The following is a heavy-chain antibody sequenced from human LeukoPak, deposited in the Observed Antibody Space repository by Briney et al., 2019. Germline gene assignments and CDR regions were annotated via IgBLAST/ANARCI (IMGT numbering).Heavy chain of an antibody. J-gene: IGHJ4*02. CDR3: ARDLSPTPDY. Sequence: GGSLRLSCAASGFTVSSNYMNWVRQAPGKGLEWVSSISSSSSYIYYADSVKGRFTISRDNAKNSLYLQMNSLRAEDTAVYYCARDLSPTPDYWGQGTLVTVSS. V-gene: IGHV3-21*01. D-gene: IGHD2/OR15-2a*01. CDR2: ISSSSSYI. CDR1: GFTVSSNY.